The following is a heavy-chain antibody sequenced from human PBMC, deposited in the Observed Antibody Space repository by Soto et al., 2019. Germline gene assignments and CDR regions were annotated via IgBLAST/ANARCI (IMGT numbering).Heavy chain of an antibody. Sequence: RLSCAASGFTFSSYAMSWVRQAPGKGLEWVSAISGSGGSTYYADSVKGRFTISRDNSKNTLYLQMNSLRAEDTAVYYCATWTATSSGWPIEYWGQGTLVTVSS. D-gene: IGHD6-19*01. J-gene: IGHJ4*02. CDR2: ISGSGGST. V-gene: IGHV3-23*01. CDR3: ATWTATSSGWPIEY. CDR1: GFTFSSYA.